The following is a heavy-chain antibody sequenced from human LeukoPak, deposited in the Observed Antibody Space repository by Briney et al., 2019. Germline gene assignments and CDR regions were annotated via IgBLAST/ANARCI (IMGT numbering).Heavy chain of an antibody. Sequence: ATVKVSCKASGYTFTDYYMHWVQQAPGKGLEWMGRVDPADGEAAYAEKFQGRVTLTADPSRATAYMELASLRSEDTAMYYCARGDHSESYRAYFQHWGQGTLVTVSS. V-gene: IGHV1-69-2*01. CDR3: ARGDHSESYRAYFQH. J-gene: IGHJ1*01. D-gene: IGHD1-26*01. CDR2: VDPADGEA. CDR1: GYTFTDYY.